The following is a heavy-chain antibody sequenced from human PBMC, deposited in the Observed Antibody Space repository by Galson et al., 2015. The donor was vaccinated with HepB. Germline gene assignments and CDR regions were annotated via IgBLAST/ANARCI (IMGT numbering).Heavy chain of an antibody. D-gene: IGHD1-26*01. J-gene: IGHJ4*02. CDR2: ISGSGGST. CDR1: GFTFSSYA. CDR3: AKDMLGIVGATREYYFDY. V-gene: IGHV3-23*01. Sequence: SLRLSCAASGFTFSSYAMSWVRQAPGKGLEWVSAISGSGGSTYYADSVKGRFTISRDNSKNTLYLQMNSLRAEDTAVYYCAKDMLGIVGATREYYFDYWGQGTLVTVSS.